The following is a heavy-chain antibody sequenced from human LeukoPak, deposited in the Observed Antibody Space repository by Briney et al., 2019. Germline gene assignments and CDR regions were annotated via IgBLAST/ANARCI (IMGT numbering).Heavy chain of an antibody. D-gene: IGHD6-6*01. CDR2: INHSGST. V-gene: IGHV4-34*01. CDR1: GGSVSGSC. CDR3: ARSAARPIRGGNWGHP. J-gene: IGHJ5*02. Sequence: SETLSLTCAVYGGSVSGSCWSWIRQPPGKGLEWIGEINHSGSTNYNTSLKSRVTISVDTSKNQFSLKLSSVTAADTAVYYCARSAARPIRGGNWGHPGGQGTVVTVSS.